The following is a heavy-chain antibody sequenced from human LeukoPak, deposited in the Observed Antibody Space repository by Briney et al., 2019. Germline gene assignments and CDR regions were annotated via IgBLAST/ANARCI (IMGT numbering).Heavy chain of an antibody. CDR1: DGSISSGSYY. CDR2: IYTSGST. CDR3: ARERTDTSMDY. Sequence: SQTLSLTCTVSDGSISSGSYYWTWIRQPAGTGLEWIGRIYTSGSTNHNPSLKSRVTISLDTSKNQFSLKLISVTAADTAVYFCARERTDTSMDYWGQGTLVTVSS. D-gene: IGHD5-18*01. V-gene: IGHV4-61*02. J-gene: IGHJ4*02.